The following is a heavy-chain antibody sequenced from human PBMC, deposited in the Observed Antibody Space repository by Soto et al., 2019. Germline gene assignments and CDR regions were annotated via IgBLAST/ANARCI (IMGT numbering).Heavy chain of an antibody. D-gene: IGHD4-17*01. CDR2: MNPNSGNT. J-gene: IGHJ4*02. CDR3: ARLYGGYGDYYFDY. CDR1: GYTFTSYD. V-gene: IGHV1-8*01. Sequence: ASVKVSCKASGYTFTSYDINWVRQATGQGLEWMGWMNPNSGNTGYAQKFQGRVTMTRNTSISTAYMELSSLRSEDTAVYYCARLYGGYGDYYFDYWGQGTLVTVSS.